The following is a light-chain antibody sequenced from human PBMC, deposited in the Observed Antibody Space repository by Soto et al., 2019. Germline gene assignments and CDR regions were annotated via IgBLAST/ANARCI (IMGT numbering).Light chain of an antibody. CDR3: QQSHITTLFT. CDR1: QNINSH. Sequence: DIQMTQSPSSLSASIGDRVTITCRASQNINSHLNWYQQKPGKAPKVVIYAASMLQSGVPSRFXGSGSGTEFTLTISSLEPEDFATYYCQQSHITTLFTFGKGTKLEIK. CDR2: AAS. J-gene: IGKJ2*01. V-gene: IGKV1-39*01.